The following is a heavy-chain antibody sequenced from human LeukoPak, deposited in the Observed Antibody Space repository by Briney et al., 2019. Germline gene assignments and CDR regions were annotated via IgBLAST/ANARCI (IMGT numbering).Heavy chain of an antibody. D-gene: IGHD2-2*01. Sequence: GASVKVSCKASGYTFTNYGITWIREAPGQGPEWLGWISGYNVNAHYAHNVQGRVTLTTDTSTNTAYMELRDLTSDDTAVYYCARVGRGCSSIRCYWEDWFDPWGQGTLVIVSS. CDR3: ARVGRGCSSIRCYWEDWFDP. CDR1: GYTFTNYG. J-gene: IGHJ5*02. V-gene: IGHV1-18*01. CDR2: ISGYNVNA.